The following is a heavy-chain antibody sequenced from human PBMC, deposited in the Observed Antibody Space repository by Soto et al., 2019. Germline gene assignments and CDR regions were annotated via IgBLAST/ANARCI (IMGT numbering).Heavy chain of an antibody. J-gene: IGHJ4*02. D-gene: IGHD3-3*01. V-gene: IGHV3-64D*06. CDR1: GVTLSSYA. CDR2: ISSNGGST. Sequence: XGSLILSCSASGVTLSSYAMHWVRQAPGKGLEYVSAISSNGGSTYYADSVKGRFTISRDNSKNTLYLQMSSLRAEDTAVYYCVKDRPSPAFLEWLPGWGQGTLVTVSS. CDR3: VKDRPSPAFLEWLPG.